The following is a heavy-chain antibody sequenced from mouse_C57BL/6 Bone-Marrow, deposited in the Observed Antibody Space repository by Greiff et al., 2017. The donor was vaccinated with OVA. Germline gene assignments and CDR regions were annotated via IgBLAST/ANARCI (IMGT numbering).Heavy chain of an antibody. CDR2: FYPGSGSI. CDR1: GYTFTEYT. J-gene: IGHJ3*01. Sequence: VNVVESGAELVKPGASVKLSCKASGYTFTEYTIHWVKQRSGQGLEWIGWFYPGSGSIKYNEKFKDKATLTADKSSSTVYMELSRLTSEDSAVYFCARHGHYYGSRGAWFAYWGQGTLVTVSA. D-gene: IGHD1-1*01. V-gene: IGHV1-62-2*01. CDR3: ARHGHYYGSRGAWFAY.